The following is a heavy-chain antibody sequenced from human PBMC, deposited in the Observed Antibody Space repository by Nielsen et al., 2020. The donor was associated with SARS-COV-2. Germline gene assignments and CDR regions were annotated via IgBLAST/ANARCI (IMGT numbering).Heavy chain of an antibody. D-gene: IGHD3-22*01. Sequence: WIRQPPGKGLEWVSSISSSSSYIYYADSVKGRFTISRDNSKNTLYLQMNSLRAEDTAVYYCAKDLTMIVVVITTAPYDYWGQGTLVTVSS. CDR3: AKDLTMIVVVITTAPYDY. J-gene: IGHJ4*02. V-gene: IGHV3-21*04. CDR2: ISSSSSYI.